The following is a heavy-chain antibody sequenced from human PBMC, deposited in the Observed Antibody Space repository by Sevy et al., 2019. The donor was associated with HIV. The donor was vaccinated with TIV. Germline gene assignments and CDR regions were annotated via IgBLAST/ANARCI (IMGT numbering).Heavy chain of an antibody. D-gene: IGHD5-18*01. Sequence: GGSLRLSRAASGFTFSSYAMSWVRQAPGKGLEWVSAISGSGGSTYYADSVKGRFTISRDNSKNTLYVQMNSLRAEDTAVYYCAKAQQLWSYFDYWGQGTLVTVSS. CDR3: AKAQQLWSYFDY. CDR2: ISGSGGST. CDR1: GFTFSSYA. J-gene: IGHJ4*02. V-gene: IGHV3-23*01.